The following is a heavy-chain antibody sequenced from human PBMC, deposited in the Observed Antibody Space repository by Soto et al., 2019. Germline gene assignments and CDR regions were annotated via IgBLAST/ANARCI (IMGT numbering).Heavy chain of an antibody. Sequence: GGSLRLSCATSGFTFISAGMHWVRQAPGKGLEWVAVISYDGNIIDYADSVKGRFTISRDNSKNTLYLQMNSLRPEDTAVYYCAREEGGSGWYRSGNWFDPWGQGTLVTVSS. V-gene: IGHV3-30*03. CDR1: GFTFISAG. CDR2: ISYDGNII. D-gene: IGHD6-19*01. J-gene: IGHJ5*02. CDR3: AREEGGSGWYRSGNWFDP.